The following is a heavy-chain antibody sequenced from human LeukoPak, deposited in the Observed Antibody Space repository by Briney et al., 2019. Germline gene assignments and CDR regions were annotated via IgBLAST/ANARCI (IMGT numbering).Heavy chain of an antibody. D-gene: IGHD3-22*01. CDR2: IYYSGST. V-gene: IGHV4-59*11. CDR1: GGSISSHY. J-gene: IGHJ4*02. Sequence: SETLSLTCTVSGGSISSHYWSWIRQPPGKGLEWIGYIYYSGSTNYNTSLKSRVTISVDTSKNQFSLKLSSVTAADTAVYYCARDRERYYDSSGCFDYWGQGTLVTVSS. CDR3: ARDRERYYDSSGCFDY.